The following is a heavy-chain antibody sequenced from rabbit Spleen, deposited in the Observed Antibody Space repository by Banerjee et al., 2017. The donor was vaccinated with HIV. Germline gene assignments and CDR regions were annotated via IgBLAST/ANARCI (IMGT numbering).Heavy chain of an antibody. J-gene: IGHJ4*01. D-gene: IGHD7-1*01. CDR1: GFSFSRGYD. CDR3: ARDDGNGAGYLGPFTL. CDR2: IYTGSSGST. Sequence: QEQLEESGGDLVKPEGSLTLTCTASGFSFSRGYDMCWVRQAPGKGLEWIACIYTGSSGSTYHASWVNGRFTISKTSSTTVTLQMTSLTAADTATYFCARDDGNGAGYLGPFTLWGQGTLVTVS. V-gene: IGHV1S45*01.